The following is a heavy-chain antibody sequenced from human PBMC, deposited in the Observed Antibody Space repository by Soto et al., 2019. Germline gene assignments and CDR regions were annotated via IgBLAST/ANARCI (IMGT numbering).Heavy chain of an antibody. CDR3: ARDLWGYCGADCYPRDV. CDR1: GGSISSYY. J-gene: IGHJ6*02. D-gene: IGHD2-21*02. Sequence: QVRLQESGPGLVKPSETLSLTCTVSGGSISSYYWSWIRQPPGKGLEWIGYMYNTGSTIYNPSLTMRVTISGDTSKNQFSLKLNSVTAADTSVYYCARDLWGYCGADCYPRDVWGQGTTVTVSS. CDR2: MYNTGST. V-gene: IGHV4-59*01.